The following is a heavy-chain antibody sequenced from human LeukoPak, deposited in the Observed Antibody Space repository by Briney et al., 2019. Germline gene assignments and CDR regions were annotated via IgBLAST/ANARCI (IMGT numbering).Heavy chain of an antibody. CDR2: IYTSGSA. V-gene: IGHV4-61*02. CDR1: GDSITSGDSY. CDR3: AREYSH. Sequence: SQTLSLTGSVSGDSITSGDSYWTWIRQPAGRGLEWIGLIYTSGSAKYNPSLKSRITMSLDTSKNQISLQLNSVTAADTAVYYCAREYSHWGQGTLVTVSS. D-gene: IGHD5-12*01. J-gene: IGHJ4*02.